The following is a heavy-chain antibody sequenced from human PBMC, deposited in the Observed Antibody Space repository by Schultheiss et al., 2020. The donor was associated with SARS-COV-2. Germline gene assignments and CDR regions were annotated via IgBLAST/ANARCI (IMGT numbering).Heavy chain of an antibody. Sequence: SQTLSLTCAVYGGSFSGYYWSWIRQPPGKGLEWIGYIYYSGSTNYNPSLKSRVSISVDTSKNQFSLKLSSVTAADTAVYYCARQSYSGYDSDYYGMDVWGQGTTVTVSS. V-gene: IGHV4-34*01. J-gene: IGHJ6*02. CDR3: ARQSYSGYDSDYYGMDV. CDR1: GGSFSGYY. CDR2: IYYSGST. D-gene: IGHD5-12*01.